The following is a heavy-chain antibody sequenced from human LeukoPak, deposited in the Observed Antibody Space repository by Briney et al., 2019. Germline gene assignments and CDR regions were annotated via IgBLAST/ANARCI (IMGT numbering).Heavy chain of an antibody. CDR3: AKDHTDIVVVSDAHFDY. D-gene: IGHD2-2*01. CDR2: ISGSGSST. V-gene: IGHV3-23*01. CDR1: GFTFSNYG. Sequence: PGGSLRLSCAASGFTFSNYGMSWVRQAPGKGLEWVSGISGSGSSTYYADSVKGRFTISRDNSKNTLYVQMNSLRAEDTAVYYCAKDHTDIVVVSDAHFDYWGQGTLVTVSS. J-gene: IGHJ4*02.